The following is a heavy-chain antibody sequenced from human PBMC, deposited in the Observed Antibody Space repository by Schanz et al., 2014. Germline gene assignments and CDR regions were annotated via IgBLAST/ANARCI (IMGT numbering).Heavy chain of an antibody. D-gene: IGHD3-22*01. CDR2: INPDSGGT. CDR3: AREVGLYDRGWFDP. V-gene: IGHV1-2*04. CDR1: GYTLTAYY. J-gene: IGHJ5*02. Sequence: QVQLVQSGAEVKKPGASVKVSCKASGYTLTAYYMHWVRQAPGQGLEWMGWINPDSGGTNYAQKFQGWVTMTRDTSISTAYMELSRLRSEDTAVYYCAREVGLYDRGWFDPWGQGTLVTVSS.